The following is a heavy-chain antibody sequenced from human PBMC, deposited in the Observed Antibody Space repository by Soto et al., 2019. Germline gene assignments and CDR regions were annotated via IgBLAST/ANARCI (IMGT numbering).Heavy chain of an antibody. Sequence: SETLSLTCTVSGGSISSGDYYWSWIRQPPGKGLEWIGYIYYSASTYYNPSLKSRVTISVDTSKNQFSLRLSSVTAADTAVYYCAREGSGRTIFGVVTYNWFDPWGQGTLVTVSS. CDR1: GGSISSGDYY. CDR3: AREGSGRTIFGVVTYNWFDP. J-gene: IGHJ5*02. D-gene: IGHD3-3*01. V-gene: IGHV4-30-4*01. CDR2: IYYSAST.